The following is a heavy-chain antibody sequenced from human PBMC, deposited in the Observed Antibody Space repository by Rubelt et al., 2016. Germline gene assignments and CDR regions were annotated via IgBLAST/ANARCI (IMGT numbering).Heavy chain of an antibody. CDR1: YA. CDR2: ISGGGTT. V-gene: IGHV3-23*01. CDR3: AKALFGVVPHFYFDY. J-gene: IGHJ4*02. Sequence: YAMSWVRQAPGKGLECVSGISGGGTTYYADSVKGRFTISRDNSKNTLYLQMNSLRDEDTAVYYCAKALFGVVPHFYFDYWGQGTVVTVSS. D-gene: IGHD3-3*01.